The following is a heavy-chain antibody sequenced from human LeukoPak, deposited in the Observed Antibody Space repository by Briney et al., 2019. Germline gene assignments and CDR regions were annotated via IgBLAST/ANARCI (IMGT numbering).Heavy chain of an antibody. CDR2: IYYSGST. CDR3: ARVNYYYYYMDV. Sequence: SETLSLTCTVSGGSISSGDYYWSWIRQPPGKGLEWIGYIYYSGSTYYNPSLKSRVTISVDTSKNQFSLKLSSVTAADTAVYYCARVNYYYYYMDVWGKGTTVTASS. J-gene: IGHJ6*03. CDR1: GGSISSGDYY. V-gene: IGHV4-30-4*08.